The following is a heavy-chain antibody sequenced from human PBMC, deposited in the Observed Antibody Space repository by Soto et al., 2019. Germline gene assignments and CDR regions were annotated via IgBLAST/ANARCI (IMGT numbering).Heavy chain of an antibody. CDR3: ARARGGDSGDYASLFDR. V-gene: IGHV4-30-4*01. Sequence: PSETLSLTCTVVRGSVSIGDYLWSWIRQRPGKGLERIAYIHDSGNTYYNPSLKSRVTISLDTSKNQFSLKVTSMTAADTAVYFCARARGGDSGDYASLFDRWGQGNLVTVFS. J-gene: IGHJ5*02. CDR1: RGSVSIGDYL. D-gene: IGHD4-17*01. CDR2: IHDSGNT.